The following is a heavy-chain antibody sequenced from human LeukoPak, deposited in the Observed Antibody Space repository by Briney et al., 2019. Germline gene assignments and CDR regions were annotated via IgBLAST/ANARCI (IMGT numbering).Heavy chain of an antibody. J-gene: IGHJ4*02. CDR3: ASLLGGVDTAMVYWDY. CDR1: GGTFSSYA. D-gene: IGHD5-18*01. Sequence: ASVKVSCKASGGTFSSYAISWVRQAPGQGLEWMGWINPNSGGTNYAQKFQGRVTMTRDTSISTAYMELSRLRSDDTAVYYCASLLGGVDTAMVYWDYWGQGTLVTVSS. CDR2: INPNSGGT. V-gene: IGHV1-2*02.